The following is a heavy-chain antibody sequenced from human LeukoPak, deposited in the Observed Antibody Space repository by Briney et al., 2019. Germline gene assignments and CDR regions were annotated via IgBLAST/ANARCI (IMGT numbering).Heavy chain of an antibody. V-gene: IGHV1-46*01. CDR2: INPSGGST. CDR1: GYTFTSYY. J-gene: IGHJ3*02. D-gene: IGHD2-2*01. Sequence: ASVKVSCKASGYTFTSYYVHWVRQAPGQGLEWMGIINPSGGSTSYAQKFQGRVTMTRDMSTSTVYMELSSLRSEDTAVYYCASIGGQRSIHNQYDAFDIWGQGTMVTVSS. CDR3: ASIGGQRSIHNQYDAFDI.